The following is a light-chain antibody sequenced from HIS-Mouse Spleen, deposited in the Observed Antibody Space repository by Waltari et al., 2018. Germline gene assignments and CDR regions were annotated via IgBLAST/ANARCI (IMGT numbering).Light chain of an antibody. V-gene: IGLV5-45*02. CDR3: MIWHSSAVV. J-gene: IGLJ2*01. CDR2: YKSDSDK. CDR1: SGLNVGTYR. Sequence: QAVLTQPSSLSASPGASASLTCTLRSGLNVGTYRISWYQQNPGSPPQYLLRYKSDSDKQQGSGVPSRFSGSKDASANAGILLISGLQSEDEADYYCMIWHSSAVVFGGGTKLTVL.